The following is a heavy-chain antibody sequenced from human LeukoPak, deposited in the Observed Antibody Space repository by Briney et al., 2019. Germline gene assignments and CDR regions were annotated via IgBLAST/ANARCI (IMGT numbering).Heavy chain of an antibody. V-gene: IGHV3-30-3*01. CDR2: ISYDGSNK. CDR3: ARESPACGEDCYFDY. J-gene: IGHJ4*02. Sequence: GRSLRLSCAASGFTFSSYAMHWVRQAPGKGLEWVAVISYDGSNKYYADSVKGRFTISRDNSKNTLYLQMNSLRAEDTAVYYCARESPACGEDCYFDYWGQGTLVTVSS. D-gene: IGHD2-21*02. CDR1: GFTFSSYA.